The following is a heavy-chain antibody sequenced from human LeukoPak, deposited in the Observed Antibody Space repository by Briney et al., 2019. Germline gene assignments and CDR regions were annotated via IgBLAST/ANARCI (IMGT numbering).Heavy chain of an antibody. D-gene: IGHD6-13*01. CDR2: INPRGGST. Sequence: ASVKVSCKASGYTFTSYYMHWVRQVPGQGLEWIGIINPRGGSTAYAQKFQGRVTMTRDMSTSTVYMELSSLKSEDTAVYFCASPAGTAASQYIFDYWGQGTLVTVSS. CDR1: GYTFTSYY. CDR3: ASPAGTAASQYIFDY. V-gene: IGHV1-46*01. J-gene: IGHJ4*02.